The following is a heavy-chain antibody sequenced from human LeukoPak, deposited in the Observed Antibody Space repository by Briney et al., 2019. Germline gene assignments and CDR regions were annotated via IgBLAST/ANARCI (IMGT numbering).Heavy chain of an antibody. CDR1: AFTFSNNF. V-gene: IGHV3-74*03. D-gene: IGHD2-15*01. J-gene: IGHJ5*02. CDR3: ARRVDATRWFDP. Sequence: SGGYLTLYGAASAFTFSNNFMHWVRQAPGQGLMWVSRINSDGTSTMYADSVKGRFTISRDNAKNTLYLQMNSLRDEDTAVCYCARRVDATRWFDPWGQGTLVTVSS. CDR2: INSDGTST.